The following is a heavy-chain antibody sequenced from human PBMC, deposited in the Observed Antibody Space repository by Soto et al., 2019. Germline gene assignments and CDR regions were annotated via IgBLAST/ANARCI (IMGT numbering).Heavy chain of an antibody. V-gene: IGHV3-30-3*01. D-gene: IGHD4-17*01. CDR3: ARDLGNNYGSFAY. CDR1: GFTFSNYA. Sequence: VGSLRLSCVASGFTFSNYAMNWVRQAPGKGLEWVAVISYDGSNKYYADSVKGRITISRDNSRNTLYLQMNNLRAEDTAMYYCARDLGNNYGSFAYWGQGTLVTVSS. J-gene: IGHJ4*02. CDR2: ISYDGSNK.